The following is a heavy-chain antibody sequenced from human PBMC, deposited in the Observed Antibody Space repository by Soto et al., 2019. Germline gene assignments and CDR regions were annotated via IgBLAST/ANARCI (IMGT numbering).Heavy chain of an antibody. D-gene: IGHD2-15*01. V-gene: IGHV4-31*03. CDR3: ARGIGEYCSGGSCYSDLTFFDY. Sequence: TLSLTCTVSGGSISSGGYYWSWIRQHPGKGLEWIGYIYYSGSTYYNPSLKSRVTISVDTSKNQFSLKLSSVTAADTAVYYCARGIGEYCSGGSCYSDLTFFDYWGQGTLVTVSS. CDR2: IYYSGST. J-gene: IGHJ4*02. CDR1: GGSISSGGYY.